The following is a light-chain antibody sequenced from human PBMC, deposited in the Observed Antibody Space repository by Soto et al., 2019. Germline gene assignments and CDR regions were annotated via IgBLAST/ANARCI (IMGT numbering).Light chain of an antibody. J-gene: IGLJ1*01. CDR3: TSYAGSTAYV. Sequence: QSALTQPPSASGSPGQSVTISCTGTRNDIGVYDFVSWYQHHPGKAPRLIIYEVVQRPSGVPDRFSGSKSGNTASLTVSGLLAADEADYFCTSYAGSTAYVFGSGTKLTVL. V-gene: IGLV2-8*01. CDR2: EVV. CDR1: RNDIGVYDF.